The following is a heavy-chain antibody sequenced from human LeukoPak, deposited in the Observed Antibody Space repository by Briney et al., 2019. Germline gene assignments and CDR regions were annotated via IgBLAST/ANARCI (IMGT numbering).Heavy chain of an antibody. CDR2: MNPNSGNT. Sequence: ASVKVSCKASGYTFTSYDINWVRQATGQGLEWMGWMNPNSGNTGYAQEFQGRVTMTRNTSISTAYMELSSLRSEDTAVYYCARGGLKYYDYVWGSYRYYYFDYWGQGTLVTVSS. J-gene: IGHJ4*02. D-gene: IGHD3-16*02. CDR3: ARGGLKYYDYVWGSYRYYYFDY. V-gene: IGHV1-8*01. CDR1: GYTFTSYD.